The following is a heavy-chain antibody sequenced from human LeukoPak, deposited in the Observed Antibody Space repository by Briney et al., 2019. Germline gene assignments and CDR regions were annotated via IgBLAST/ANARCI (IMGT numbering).Heavy chain of an antibody. CDR2: IYYGGST. J-gene: IGHJ4*02. CDR1: GGSISSYY. V-gene: IGHV4-59*08. CDR3: ARHAGGYSYET. D-gene: IGHD5-18*01. Sequence: SETLSLTCTVSGGSISSYYWSWIWQSPGKGLEWIGYIYYGGSTNYNPSLKSRVTILIDTSKNQFSLRLSSVTAADTAVYYCARHAGGYSYETWGQGTLVTVSS.